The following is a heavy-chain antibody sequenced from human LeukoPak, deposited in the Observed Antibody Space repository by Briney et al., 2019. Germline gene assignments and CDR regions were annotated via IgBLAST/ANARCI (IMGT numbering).Heavy chain of an antibody. CDR1: GFTFSSFS. Sequence: PGGSLRLSCAASGFTFSSFSMNWVRQAPGKGLEWVSSISSSSSYIYYADSVEGRFTISRDNAKNSLYLQMNSLRAEDTAMYYCARDDYYGSGSYWGAFDIWGQGTMVTVSS. CDR2: ISSSSSYI. D-gene: IGHD3-10*01. V-gene: IGHV3-21*01. J-gene: IGHJ3*02. CDR3: ARDDYYGSGSYWGAFDI.